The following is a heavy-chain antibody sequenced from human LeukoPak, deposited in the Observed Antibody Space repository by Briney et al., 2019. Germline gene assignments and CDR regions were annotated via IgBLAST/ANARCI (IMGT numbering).Heavy chain of an antibody. CDR3: ARAATYS. CDR1: GFTVSSNY. J-gene: IGHJ5*02. CDR2: IYSAGST. D-gene: IGHD6-25*01. Sequence: PGGSLRLSCAASGFTVSSNYMSWVRQAPGKGLEWVSVIYSAGSTYYADSVKGRFTISRDNSKNSLYLQMNSLRDEDTAVYYCARAATYSWGQGTLVTVSS. V-gene: IGHV3-66*01.